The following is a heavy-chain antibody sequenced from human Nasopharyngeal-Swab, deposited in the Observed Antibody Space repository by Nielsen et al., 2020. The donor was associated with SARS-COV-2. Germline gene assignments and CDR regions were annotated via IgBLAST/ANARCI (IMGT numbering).Heavy chain of an antibody. V-gene: IGHV4-39*07. J-gene: IGHJ6*02. Sequence: SETLSLTCTVSGGSISSSSYYWGWIRQLPGKGLEWIGSIYYSGSTYYNPSLKSRVTISVDTSKNQFSLKLSSVTAADTAVYYCARDEEYSSSVKFHYYYGMDVWGQGTTVTVSS. D-gene: IGHD6-6*01. CDR2: IYYSGST. CDR3: ARDEEYSSSVKFHYYYGMDV. CDR1: GGSISSSSYY.